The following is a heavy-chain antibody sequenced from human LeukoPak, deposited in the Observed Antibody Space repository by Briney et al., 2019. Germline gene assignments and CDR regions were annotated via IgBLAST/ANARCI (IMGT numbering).Heavy chain of an antibody. Sequence: GGSLRLSCEASGFTFRTHSMNWVRQAPGKGLELVSAITKSSTYVYYADSVKGRFTISRDNANNSLFLQMNNLGVDDTGVYYCARGSGVHVWGQGTLVLVSS. V-gene: IGHV3-21*04. CDR2: ITKSSTYV. D-gene: IGHD3-10*01. J-gene: IGHJ4*02. CDR1: GFTFRTHS. CDR3: ARGSGVHV.